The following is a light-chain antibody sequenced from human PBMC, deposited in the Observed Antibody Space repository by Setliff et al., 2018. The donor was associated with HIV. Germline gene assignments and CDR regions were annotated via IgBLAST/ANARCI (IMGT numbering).Light chain of an antibody. V-gene: IGLV2-14*03. CDR2: DVS. CDR1: SRDVGGYNY. CDR3: SSYTSSITRV. J-gene: IGLJ1*01. Sequence: QSALTQPASVSGSPGQSITTACTGTSRDVGGYNYVSWYQQHPGKAPKLMIYDVSNRPSGVSNRFSGSKSGNTASLTISGLQAEDEADYYCSSYTSSITRVFGTGTKVTVL.